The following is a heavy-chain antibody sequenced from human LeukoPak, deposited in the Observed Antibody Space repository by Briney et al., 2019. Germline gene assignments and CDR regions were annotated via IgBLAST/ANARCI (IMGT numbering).Heavy chain of an antibody. CDR3: ARSLGGSGNYYNWLDP. CDR1: GFTFSSYW. Sequence: GGSLRLSCAASGFTFSSYWMHWVRQAPGKGLVWVSRINSDGSSTSYADSVKGRFTISRDNAKNSLYLQMNSLRAEDTALYYCARSLGGSGNYYNWLDPWGQGTLVTVSS. J-gene: IGHJ5*02. D-gene: IGHD3-10*01. CDR2: INSDGSST. V-gene: IGHV3-74*01.